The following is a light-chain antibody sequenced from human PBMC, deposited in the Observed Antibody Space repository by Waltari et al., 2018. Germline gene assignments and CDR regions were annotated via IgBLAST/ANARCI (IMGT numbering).Light chain of an antibody. J-gene: IGLJ1*01. CDR2: EVS. CDR3: TSYTINNILLSV. CDR1: ISDIGGYNY. Sequence: QSAMNQPASVSGSPGQAITISCTGTISDIGGYNYVSWYQQHPGRAPKLMIYEVSSRPSGMSMRLSGAKSGNTASLTISWLQAEYETDYYCTSYTINNILLSVFGTGTKVTVL. V-gene: IGLV2-14*01.